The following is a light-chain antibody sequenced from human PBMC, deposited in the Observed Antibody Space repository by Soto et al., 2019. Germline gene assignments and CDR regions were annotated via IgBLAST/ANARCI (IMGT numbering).Light chain of an antibody. J-gene: IGKJ1*01. Sequence: DIQLTQSPSSVSASVGDRVTITYRASQGISSWLAWYQQKPGKAPKLLIYGASSLQSGVPSRFSGSGSGTHYTLTISSLQPEDSATYYCQKANNFPWTFGQGTKVDIK. CDR2: GAS. CDR1: QGISSW. CDR3: QKANNFPWT. V-gene: IGKV1-12*01.